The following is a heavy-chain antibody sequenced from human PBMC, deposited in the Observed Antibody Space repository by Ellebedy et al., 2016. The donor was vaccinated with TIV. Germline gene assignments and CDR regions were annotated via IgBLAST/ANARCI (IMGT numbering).Heavy chain of an antibody. D-gene: IGHD4-11*01. CDR3: AREGKSETYRGWFDH. J-gene: IGHJ5*02. CDR1: GFIFSNYA. CDR2: IWYDGTNE. Sequence: PGGSLRLSCAASGFIFSNYAMHWVRQAPGKGLEWVALIWYDGTNEDYAESVRGRFIISRDNSKRTLYLQMGSLRAEETAIYYCAREGKSETYRGWFDHWGQGTLVIVSS. V-gene: IGHV3-33*01.